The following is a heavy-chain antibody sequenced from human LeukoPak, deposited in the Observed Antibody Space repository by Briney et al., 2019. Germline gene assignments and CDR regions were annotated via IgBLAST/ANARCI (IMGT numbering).Heavy chain of an antibody. CDR1: GYTFTSYD. D-gene: IGHD3-22*01. V-gene: IGHV1-8*01. Sequence: GASVKVSCKASGYTFTSYDINWVRQATGQGPEWMGWMNPNSGNTGYAQKFQGRVTMTRNTSISTAYMELSSLRSEDTAVYYCVRYYDSSGYYIFDYWGQGTLVTVSS. J-gene: IGHJ4*02. CDR2: MNPNSGNT. CDR3: VRYYDSSGYYIFDY.